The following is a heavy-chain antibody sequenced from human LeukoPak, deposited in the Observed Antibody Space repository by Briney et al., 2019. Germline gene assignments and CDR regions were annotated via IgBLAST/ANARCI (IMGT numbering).Heavy chain of an antibody. CDR3: ARVQWELRGVGSYFEY. V-gene: IGHV3-7*01. J-gene: IGHJ4*02. D-gene: IGHD1-26*01. CDR1: GFTFSSYW. CDR2: IKQDGSEK. Sequence: GGSLRLSCVVSGFTFSSYWMSWVRQAPGKGLEWVANIKQDGSEKYYVDSVKGRFTMSRDNAKNSLYLQMDSLRAEDTAVYYCARVQWELRGVGSYFEYWGQGALVTVSS.